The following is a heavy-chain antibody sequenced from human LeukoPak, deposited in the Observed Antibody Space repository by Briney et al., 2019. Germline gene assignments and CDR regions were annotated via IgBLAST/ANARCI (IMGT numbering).Heavy chain of an antibody. CDR3: ARDDDGATGIDY. J-gene: IGHJ4*02. Sequence: PGGSLRLSCAASGFTFSNYAMHWVRQAPGKGLEHVSAISPNGGSTFYANSVKGRFTISRDNSKSTLYLQMGSLRAEDMAVYYCARDDDGATGIDYWGQGTLVTVSS. D-gene: IGHD3-10*01. CDR2: ISPNGGST. CDR1: GFTFSNYA. V-gene: IGHV3-64*01.